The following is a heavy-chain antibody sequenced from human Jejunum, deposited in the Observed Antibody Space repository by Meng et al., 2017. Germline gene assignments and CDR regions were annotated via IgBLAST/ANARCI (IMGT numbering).Heavy chain of an antibody. D-gene: IGHD5-18*01. CDR2: VNPNSGQT. Sequence: QVQLVQSGAEVRKPGASVKVSCKPSGYTFTRYDINWVRQATGQGLEWMGWVNPNSGQTGYARKFQGRVTMTRSTSITTAYMELSGLRSEDTAIYYCARRASDDYGYNYWGQGTLVTVSS. CDR3: ARRASDDYGYNY. V-gene: IGHV1-8*01. J-gene: IGHJ4*02. CDR1: GYTFTRYD.